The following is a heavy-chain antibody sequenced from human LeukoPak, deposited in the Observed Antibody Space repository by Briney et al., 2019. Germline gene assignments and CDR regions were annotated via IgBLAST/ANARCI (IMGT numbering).Heavy chain of an antibody. CDR3: ARAYSGYDGVDY. CDR2: ISGSGGST. D-gene: IGHD5-12*01. CDR1: GFTFSSYA. V-gene: IGHV3-23*01. J-gene: IGHJ4*02. Sequence: GGSLRLSCAASGFTFSSYAMSWVRQAPGKGLEWVSAISGSGGSTYYADSVKGRFTISRDNSKNTLFLQLNSLRAEDTALYYCARAYSGYDGVDYWGQGTLVTVSS.